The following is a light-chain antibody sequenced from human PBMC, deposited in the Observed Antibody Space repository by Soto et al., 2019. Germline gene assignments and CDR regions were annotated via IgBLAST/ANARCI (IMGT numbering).Light chain of an antibody. V-gene: IGKV1-5*01. J-gene: IGKJ4*01. CDR1: QSVSGW. CDR3: QQLYSHPLT. Sequence: DIQMTQSPSTLSASVGDTVTVTCRASQSVSGWLSWYQQKPGEAPRLLIYSASTLQSGVPSRFSGSGYGTDFSLTISNLQPEDFATYYCQQLYSHPLTFGGGTKVDI. CDR2: SAS.